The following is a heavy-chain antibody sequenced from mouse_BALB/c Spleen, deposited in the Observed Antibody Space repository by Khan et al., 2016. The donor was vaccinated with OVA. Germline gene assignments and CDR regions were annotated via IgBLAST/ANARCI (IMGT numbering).Heavy chain of an antibody. CDR3: ARTARIKY. CDR2: ISYSGST. J-gene: IGHJ2*01. V-gene: IGHV3-2*02. Sequence: KLEESGPGLVKPSQSLSLTCTVTGYSITSGYGWNWIRQFPGNKLEWMGYISYSGSTNYNPSLKSRISITRDTSKNQFFLQLNSVTTEETATYYCARTARIKYWGQGTTLTVSS. CDR1: GYSITSGYG. D-gene: IGHD1-2*01.